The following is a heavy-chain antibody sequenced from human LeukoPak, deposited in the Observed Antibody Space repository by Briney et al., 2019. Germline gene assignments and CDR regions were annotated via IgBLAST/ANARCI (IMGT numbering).Heavy chain of an antibody. D-gene: IGHD1-14*01. CDR2: IKEDGSEQ. V-gene: IGHV3-7*01. CDR1: GFSFSRYW. J-gene: IGHJ4*02. Sequence: GGSLRLSCVASGFSFSRYWMSWVRQAPGKGLEWVANIKEDGSEQYYADSLKGRFTISRDNVKNSLYLHINSLRAEDTAVYYCARDSFETDIDYWGQGTLMTVSS. CDR3: ARDSFETDIDY.